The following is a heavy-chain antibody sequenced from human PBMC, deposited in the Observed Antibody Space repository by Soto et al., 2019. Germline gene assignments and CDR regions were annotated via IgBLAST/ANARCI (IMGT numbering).Heavy chain of an antibody. CDR2: INHSGST. V-gene: IGHV4-34*01. J-gene: IGHJ4*02. Sequence: SETLSLTCAVYGGSFSGYYWSWIRQPPGKGLEWIGEINHSGSTNYNLSLKSRVTISVDTSKKQFSLKLSSVTAADTAVYYCARGGYSYGLRVYFDYWGQGTLVTVSS. CDR1: GGSFSGYY. D-gene: IGHD5-18*01. CDR3: ARGGYSYGLRVYFDY.